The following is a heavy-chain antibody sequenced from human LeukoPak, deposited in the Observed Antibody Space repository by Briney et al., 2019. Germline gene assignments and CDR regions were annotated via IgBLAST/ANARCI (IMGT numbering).Heavy chain of an antibody. V-gene: IGHV3-74*01. CDR3: ARVGGVSDAFDI. CDR2: INTDGSST. D-gene: IGHD2-8*02. CDR1: GFTFSSYW. Sequence: GGSLRLSCAASGFTFSSYWMHWVRQAPGKGLVWVSRINTDGSSTSYADSVKGRFTISRDNAKNTLYLQMNSLRAEDMAVYYCARVGGVSDAFDIWGQGTMVTVSS. J-gene: IGHJ3*02.